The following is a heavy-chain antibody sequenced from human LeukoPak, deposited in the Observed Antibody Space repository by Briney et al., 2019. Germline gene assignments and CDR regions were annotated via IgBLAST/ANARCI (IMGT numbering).Heavy chain of an antibody. V-gene: IGHV4-39*07. CDR1: GGSISSSSYY. Sequence: SETLSLTCTVSGGSISSSSYYWGWIRQPPGKGLEWIGSIYYSGSTYYNPSLKSRVTISVDTSKNQFSLKLSSVTAADTAVYYCARGPRVVVPAAKRFDPWGQGTLVTVSS. CDR2: IYYSGST. J-gene: IGHJ5*02. D-gene: IGHD2-2*01. CDR3: ARGPRVVVPAAKRFDP.